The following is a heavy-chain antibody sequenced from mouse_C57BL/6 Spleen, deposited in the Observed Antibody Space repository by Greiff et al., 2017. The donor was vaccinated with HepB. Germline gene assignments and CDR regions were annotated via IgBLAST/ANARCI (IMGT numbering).Heavy chain of an antibody. Sequence: EVQLVESGEGLVKPGGSLKLSCAASGFTFSSYAMSWVRQTPEKRLEWVAYISSGGDYIYYADTVKGRFTISRDNARNTLYLQMSSLKSEDTAMYYCTRGYGSSYPAWFAYWGQGTLVTVSA. D-gene: IGHD1-1*01. V-gene: IGHV5-9-1*02. CDR2: ISSGGDYI. J-gene: IGHJ3*01. CDR3: TRGYGSSYPAWFAY. CDR1: GFTFSSYA.